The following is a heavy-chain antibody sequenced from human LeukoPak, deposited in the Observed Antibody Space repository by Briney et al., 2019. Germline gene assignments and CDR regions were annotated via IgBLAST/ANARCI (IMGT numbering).Heavy chain of an antibody. Sequence: GALRLSCAASGFTVSSNYMSWVRQAPGKGLEWVSVIYSGGSTYYADSVKGRFTISRDNSKNTLYLQMNSLRAEDTAVYYCARGYCSGGSCYEVCDYWGQGTLVTVSS. D-gene: IGHD2-15*01. CDR1: GFTVSSNY. J-gene: IGHJ4*02. CDR3: ARGYCSGGSCYEVCDY. V-gene: IGHV3-66*01. CDR2: IYSGGST.